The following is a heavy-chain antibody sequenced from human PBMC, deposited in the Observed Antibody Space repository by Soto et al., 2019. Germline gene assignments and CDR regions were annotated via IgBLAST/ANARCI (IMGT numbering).Heavy chain of an antibody. D-gene: IGHD6-19*01. CDR1: GFTLSSYS. J-gene: IGHJ4*02. CDR2: ISGSGGTI. CDR3: ARETGLRSSGWSYYFDF. Sequence: EVQLVESGGGMVQPGGSLRVSCAASGFTLSSYSMHWVRQAPGKGLEWVSCISGSGGTIYYADSVKGRCTISRDSAKNSLSVQMNSLRDEDTAVYFCARETGLRSSGWSYYFDFWGQGTRVTVSS. V-gene: IGHV3-48*02.